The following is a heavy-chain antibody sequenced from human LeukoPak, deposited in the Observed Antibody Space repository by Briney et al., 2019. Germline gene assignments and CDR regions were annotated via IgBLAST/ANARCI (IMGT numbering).Heavy chain of an antibody. CDR1: GFTFSTSG. CDR3: AKDKGGAITMVRGVMAD. J-gene: IGHJ4*02. Sequence: GGSLRLSCAASGFTFSTSGMHWVRQAPGKGLEWMAVISSDGNSKDYADSVKGRFTISRDNSKNTLYLQMNSLRAEDTAVYYCAKDKGGAITMVRGVMADWGQGTLVTVSS. CDR2: ISSDGNSK. V-gene: IGHV3-30*18. D-gene: IGHD3-10*01.